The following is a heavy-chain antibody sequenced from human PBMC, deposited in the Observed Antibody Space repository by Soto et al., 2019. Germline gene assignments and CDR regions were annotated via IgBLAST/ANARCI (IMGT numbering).Heavy chain of an antibody. D-gene: IGHD1-26*01. CDR1: GGTLSSYT. J-gene: IGHJ4*02. V-gene: IGHV1-69*08. CDR2: IIPILGIA. CDR3: AREGARLYYFDY. Sequence: QVQLVQSGAEVKKPGSSVKVSCKASGGTLSSYTISWVRQAPGQGLEWMGRIIPILGIANYAQKFQGRVTITADKSTSTAYMELSSLRSEDTAVYYCAREGARLYYFDYWGQGTLVTVSS.